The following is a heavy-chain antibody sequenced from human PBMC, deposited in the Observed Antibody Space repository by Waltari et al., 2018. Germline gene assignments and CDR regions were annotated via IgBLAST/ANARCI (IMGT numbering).Heavy chain of an antibody. CDR2: IYTSGST. V-gene: IGHV4-61*02. Sequence: QVQLQESGPGLVKPSQTLSLTCTVSGGSISSGSYYWSWIRQPAGKGLEWIGRIYTSGSTNYNPSLKSRVTISVDTSKNQFSLKLSSVTAADTAVYYCARGGGYGGNSPSWDYWGQGTLVTVSS. CDR3: ARGGGYGGNSPSWDY. CDR1: GGSISSGSYY. J-gene: IGHJ4*02. D-gene: IGHD4-17*01.